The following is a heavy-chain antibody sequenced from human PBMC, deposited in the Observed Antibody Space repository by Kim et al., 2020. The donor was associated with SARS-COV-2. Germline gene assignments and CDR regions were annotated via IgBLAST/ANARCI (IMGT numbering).Heavy chain of an antibody. V-gene: IGHV3-21*01. Sequence: SVKGRFTISRDNAKNSLYLQMNSLRAEDTAVYYCARGFLAAAGRINWFDPWGQGTLVTVSS. CDR3: ARGFLAAAGRINWFDP. J-gene: IGHJ5*02. D-gene: IGHD6-13*01.